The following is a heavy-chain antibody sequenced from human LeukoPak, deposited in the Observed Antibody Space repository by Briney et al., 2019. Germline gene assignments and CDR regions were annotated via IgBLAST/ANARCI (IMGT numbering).Heavy chain of an antibody. D-gene: IGHD6-13*01. V-gene: IGHV4-59*01. Sequence: SETLSLTCTVSGVSISSYYWSWIRQPPGKGLEWIGYIYYSGSTNYNPSLKSRVTISVDTSKNQFSLKLSSVTAADTAVYYCARCYSSSWYFPPNAFDIWGQGTMVTVSS. CDR2: IYYSGST. CDR1: GVSISSYY. CDR3: ARCYSSSWYFPPNAFDI. J-gene: IGHJ3*02.